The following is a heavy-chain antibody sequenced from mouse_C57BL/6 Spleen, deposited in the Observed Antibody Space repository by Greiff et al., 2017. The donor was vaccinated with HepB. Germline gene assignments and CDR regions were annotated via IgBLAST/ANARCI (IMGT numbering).Heavy chain of an antibody. Sequence: EVKLMESGGGLVKPGGSLKLSCAASGFTFSDYGMHWVRQAPEKGLEWVAYISSGSSTIYYADTVKGRFIISRDNAKNTLFLQMTSLRSEDTAMYCCATEHLDYWGQGTSVTVAS. J-gene: IGHJ4*01. CDR3: ATEHLDY. CDR1: GFTFSDYG. V-gene: IGHV5-17*01. CDR2: ISSGSSTI.